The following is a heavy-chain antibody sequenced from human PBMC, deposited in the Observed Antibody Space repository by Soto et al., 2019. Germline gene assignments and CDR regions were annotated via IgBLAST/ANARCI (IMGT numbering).Heavy chain of an antibody. CDR2: IYPGDSDT. Sequence: GESLKISCKGSGYSFTNYWIAWVRQMPGEGLEWLGIIYPGDSDTTYSPSFQGQVTISVTKSITTVFLQWSSLRASDTAMYYCARQIYDSDTGPNFQYYFDSWGQGTPVTVSS. V-gene: IGHV5-51*01. J-gene: IGHJ4*02. D-gene: IGHD3-22*01. CDR3: ARQIYDSDTGPNFQYYFDS. CDR1: GYSFTNYW.